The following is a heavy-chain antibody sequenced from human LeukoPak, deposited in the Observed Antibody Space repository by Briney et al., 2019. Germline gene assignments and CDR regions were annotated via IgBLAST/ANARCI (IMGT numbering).Heavy chain of an antibody. CDR2: ISYDGSNK. D-gene: IGHD3-10*01. V-gene: IGHV3-30*18. CDR3: AKVYGDYYGSGSYTAFDI. CDR1: GFTFSSYG. J-gene: IGHJ3*02. Sequence: QPGGSLRLSCAASGFTFSSYGMHWVRQAPGKGLEWVAVISYDGSNKYYADPVKGRFTISRDNSKNTLYLQMNSLRAEDTAVYYCAKVYGDYYGSGSYTAFDIWGQGTMVTVSS.